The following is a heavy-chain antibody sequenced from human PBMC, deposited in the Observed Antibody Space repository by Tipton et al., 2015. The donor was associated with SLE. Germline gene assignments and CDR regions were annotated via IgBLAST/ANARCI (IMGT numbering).Heavy chain of an antibody. CDR3: ARSPGDAFDI. CDR1: GGSISSGGYS. J-gene: IGHJ3*02. V-gene: IGHV4-30-2*01. CDR2: IYHSGST. Sequence: TLSLTCAVSGGSISSGGYSWSWIRQPPGKGLEWIGYIYHSGSTYYNPSLKSRVTISVDRSKNQFSLKLSSVTAADTAVYYCARSPGDAFDIWGQGTMVTVSS.